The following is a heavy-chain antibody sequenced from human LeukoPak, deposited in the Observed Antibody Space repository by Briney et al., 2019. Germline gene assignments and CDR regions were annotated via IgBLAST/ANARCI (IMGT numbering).Heavy chain of an antibody. CDR1: GFTVSSNY. CDR3: ARPGYSGYDLSFDY. V-gene: IGHV3-53*01. J-gene: IGHJ4*02. Sequence: PGGTLRLSCAASGFTVSSNYMSWVRQAPGKGLEWVSVIYSGGSTYYADSVKGRFTISRDNSKNTLYLQMNSLRAEDTAVYYCARPGYSGYDLSFDYWGQGTLVTVSS. D-gene: IGHD5-12*01. CDR2: IYSGGST.